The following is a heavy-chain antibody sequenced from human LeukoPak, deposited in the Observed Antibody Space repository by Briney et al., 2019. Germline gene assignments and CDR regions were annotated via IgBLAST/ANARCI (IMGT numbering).Heavy chain of an antibody. Sequence: GGSLRLSCAASGFTFSNAWMSWVRQAPGKGLEWVGRIKSKTDGGTTDYAAPVKGRFIISRDDSKNTLYLQMNSLKTEDTAVYYCTTVHYDLWSGRPTYYFDYWGQGTLVTVSS. CDR3: TTVHYDLWSGRPTYYFDY. CDR1: GFTFSNAW. V-gene: IGHV3-15*01. CDR2: IKSKTDGGTT. D-gene: IGHD3-3*01. J-gene: IGHJ4*02.